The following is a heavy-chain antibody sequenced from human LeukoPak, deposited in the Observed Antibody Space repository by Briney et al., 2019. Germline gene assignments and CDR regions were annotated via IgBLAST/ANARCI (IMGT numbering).Heavy chain of an antibody. CDR1: GGSISSYY. CDR3: ARAGGSSSWYVDWFDP. Sequence: SETLSLTCTVSGGSISSYYWSWIRQPPGKGLEWIGYIYYSGSTNCNPSLKSRVTISVDTSKNQFSLKLSSVTAADTAVYYCARAGGSSSWYVDWFDPWGQGTLVTVSS. CDR2: IYYSGST. J-gene: IGHJ5*02. D-gene: IGHD6-13*01. V-gene: IGHV4-59*01.